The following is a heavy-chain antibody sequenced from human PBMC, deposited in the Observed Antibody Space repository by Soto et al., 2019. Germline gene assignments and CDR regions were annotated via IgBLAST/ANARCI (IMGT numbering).Heavy chain of an antibody. D-gene: IGHD5-12*01. CDR2: IYYSGST. CDR3: ARVRGGYEFWYFDY. CDR1: GGSISSSNYY. V-gene: IGHV4-39*07. J-gene: IGHJ4*02. Sequence: SETLSLTCTVSGGSISSSNYYWGWIRQPPGKGLEWIGCIYYSGSTNYNPSLKSRVTISVDTSKNQFSLKLSSVTAADTAVYYCARVRGGYEFWYFDYWGQGTLVTVSS.